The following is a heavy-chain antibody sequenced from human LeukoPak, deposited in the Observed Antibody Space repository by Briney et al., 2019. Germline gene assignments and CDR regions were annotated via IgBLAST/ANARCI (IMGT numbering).Heavy chain of an antibody. Sequence: PSETLSLTCTVSGGSISSSSYYWGWIRQPPGKGLAWIGSIYYSGSTYYNPSLKSRVTISVDTSKNQFSLKLSSVTAADAAVYYCARDGSYWGGFDYWGQGTLVTVSS. J-gene: IGHJ4*02. CDR1: GGSISSSSYY. V-gene: IGHV4-39*07. D-gene: IGHD1-26*01. CDR3: ARDGSYWGGFDY. CDR2: IYYSGST.